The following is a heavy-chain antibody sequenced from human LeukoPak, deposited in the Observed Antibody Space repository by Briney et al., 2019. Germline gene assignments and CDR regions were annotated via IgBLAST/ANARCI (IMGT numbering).Heavy chain of an antibody. D-gene: IGHD1-26*01. Sequence: GGSLRLSCAASGFTFSSYAMSWVRQAPGRGLVWVSRISTDGSSTSYADSVKGRFTISRDNAKNTLYLQMNSLTAEDTAVYYCARDPKQLIVGAATGGDWGQGTLVTVSS. CDR2: ISTDGSST. J-gene: IGHJ4*02. CDR3: ARDPKQLIVGAATGGD. CDR1: GFTFSSYA. V-gene: IGHV3-74*01.